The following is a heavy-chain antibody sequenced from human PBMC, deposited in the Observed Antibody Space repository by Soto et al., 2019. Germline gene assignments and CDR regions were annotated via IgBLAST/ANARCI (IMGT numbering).Heavy chain of an antibody. Sequence: GGSLRLSCAASGFTFSSYEMNWVRQATGKGLEWVSYISSSGSPIYYADSVKGRFTISRDNAKNSLYLQMNSLRAEDTAVYYCARGTGSSSDNWFDPWGQGTLVTVSS. CDR2: ISSSGSPI. V-gene: IGHV3-48*03. CDR3: ARGTGSSSDNWFDP. CDR1: GFTFSSYE. D-gene: IGHD6-6*01. J-gene: IGHJ5*02.